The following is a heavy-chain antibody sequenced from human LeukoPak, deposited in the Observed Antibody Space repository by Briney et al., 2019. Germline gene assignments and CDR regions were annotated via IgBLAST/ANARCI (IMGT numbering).Heavy chain of an antibody. CDR1: DGSISSGNYY. V-gene: IGHV4-61*02. J-gene: IGHJ6*03. D-gene: IGHD3-3*01. CDR2: IYTSGST. Sequence: SETLSLTCTVSDGSISSGNYYWSWIRQPAGKGLEWIGRIYTSGSTNYNPSLKSRVTISVDTSKNQFSLKLSSVTAADTAVYYCASGSITIFGVVNAQYYYYYYMDVWGKGTTVTVSS. CDR3: ASGSITIFGVVNAQYYYYYYMDV.